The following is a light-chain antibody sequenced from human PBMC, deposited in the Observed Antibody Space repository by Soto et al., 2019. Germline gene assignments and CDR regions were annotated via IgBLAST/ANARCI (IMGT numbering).Light chain of an antibody. Sequence: EIVMTQSPVTLPVSPGERATLSCRASRSVTSSLAWYQQKPGQAPRLLIYGASTRATGVPARFSGSGSGTEFTLTISSLQSEDSAIYYCQQYDNWPPLTFGGGTKVEIK. CDR2: GAS. CDR1: RSVTSS. V-gene: IGKV3-15*01. CDR3: QQYDNWPPLT. J-gene: IGKJ4*01.